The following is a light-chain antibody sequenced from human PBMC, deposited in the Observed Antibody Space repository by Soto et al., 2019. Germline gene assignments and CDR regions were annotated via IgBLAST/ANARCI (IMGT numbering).Light chain of an antibody. J-gene: IGKJ5*01. CDR1: QNVNSD. V-gene: IGKV3D-15*01. CDR2: EVS. Sequence: EIVLTQSPVTLSLSPGERAIFFCRASQNVNSDLAWFQQKPGQAPRLLIHEVSYRATGIPARFSGSGSGTEITLTISSLQSEDFAVYYCQQYNNWPITFGQGTRLEI. CDR3: QQYNNWPIT.